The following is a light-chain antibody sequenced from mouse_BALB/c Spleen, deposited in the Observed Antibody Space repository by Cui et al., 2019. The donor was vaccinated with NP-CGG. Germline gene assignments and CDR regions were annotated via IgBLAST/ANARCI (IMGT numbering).Light chain of an antibody. V-gene: IGLV1*01. CDR2: GTN. CDR1: TGAVTTSNY. Sequence: QAVLTQDSALTTSPGETVTLTCRSSTGAVTTSNYANWVQEKSDHLFTGLIGGTNNRAPGVPARFSGSLIGDKAALTITGAQTEDEAIYFCALWYSNHWVFGGGTKLTVL. J-gene: IGLJ1*01. CDR3: ALWYSNHWV.